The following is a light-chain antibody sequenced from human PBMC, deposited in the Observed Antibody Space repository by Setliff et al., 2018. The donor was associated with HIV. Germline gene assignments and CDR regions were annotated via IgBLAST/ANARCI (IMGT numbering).Light chain of an antibody. Sequence: QSALTQPASVSGSRGQSITISCTGTSHDVGAYNYVSWYQQHPGKAPKLIIYDVTYRPSGVSIRFSGSKSDNTASLTISGLQTGDEADYYCCSYTNTPLYVFGTGTKGTV. CDR3: CSYTNTPLYV. CDR2: DVT. CDR1: SHDVGAYNY. V-gene: IGLV2-14*03. J-gene: IGLJ1*01.